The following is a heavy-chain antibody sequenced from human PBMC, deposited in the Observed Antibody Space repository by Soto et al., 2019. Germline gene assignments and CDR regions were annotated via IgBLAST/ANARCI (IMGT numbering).Heavy chain of an antibody. CDR1: GFSVNTFGVT. V-gene: IGHV2-5*02. D-gene: IGHD3-10*01. J-gene: IGHJ1*01. CDR2: IYWDDGK. Sequence: SGPTLVNPTQTLTLTCVFSGFSVNTFGVTGGWIRQPPGKALEWVALIYWDDGKRYSPSLKSRLTITKETSRNQVVLTMTNVDPEDTATYFCENSTAHRVYFKQLGESTLVTVSS. CDR3: ENSTAHRVYFKQ.